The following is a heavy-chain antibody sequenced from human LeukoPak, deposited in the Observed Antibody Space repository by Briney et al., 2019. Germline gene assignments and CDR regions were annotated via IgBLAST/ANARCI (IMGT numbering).Heavy chain of an antibody. J-gene: IGHJ4*02. CDR2: IYYSGST. D-gene: IGHD2/OR15-2a*01. CDR3: ARKSNNIDY. CDR1: GGSVSSGFHY. V-gene: IGHV4-61*01. Sequence: SETLSLTCTVSGGSVSSGFHYWSWIRQPPGKGLEWIGYIYYSGSTNYNPSLKSRVTISVDTSKNQFSLKLSSVTAADTAVYYCARKSNNIDYWGQGTLVTVSS.